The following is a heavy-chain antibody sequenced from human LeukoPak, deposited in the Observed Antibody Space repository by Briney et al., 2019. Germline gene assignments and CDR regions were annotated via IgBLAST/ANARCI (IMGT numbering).Heavy chain of an antibody. CDR3: ARDRTIAAAGTMDY. J-gene: IGHJ4*02. V-gene: IGHV4-38-2*02. CDR1: GYSMSSAYY. Sequence: SETLSLTCTVSGYSMSSAYYWGWIRQPPGRGLEWIGNIYHSGTTYYNPSLKGRVTMSVDTSKNQFSLKLSSVTAADTAVYYCARDRTIAAAGTMDYWGQGTLVTVSS. CDR2: IYHSGTT. D-gene: IGHD6-13*01.